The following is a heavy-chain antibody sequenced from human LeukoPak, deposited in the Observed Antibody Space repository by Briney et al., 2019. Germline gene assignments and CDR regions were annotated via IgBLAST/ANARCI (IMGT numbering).Heavy chain of an antibody. CDR1: GGTFSSYA. CDR2: IIPIFGTA. J-gene: IGHJ6*02. Sequence: ASVTVSCKASGGTFSSYAISWVRQAPGQGLEWMGGIIPIFGTANYAQKFQGRVTITADESTSTAYMELSSLRSEDTAVYYCARARTRDYGDYVGPVGGMDVWGQGTTVTVSS. CDR3: ARARTRDYGDYVGPVGGMDV. D-gene: IGHD4-17*01. V-gene: IGHV1-69*13.